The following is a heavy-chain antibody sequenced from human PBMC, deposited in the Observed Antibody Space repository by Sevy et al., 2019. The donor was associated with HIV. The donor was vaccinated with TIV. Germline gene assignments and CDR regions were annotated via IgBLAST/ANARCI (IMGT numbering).Heavy chain of an antibody. J-gene: IGHJ6*02. D-gene: IGHD1-26*01. CDR1: GYSFNTYW. V-gene: IGHV5-51*01. Sequence: GESLKISCTGSGYSFNTYWIGWVRQKPGKGLEWMGIIFPGDSVTRYSPSCQGQVTISADNSISTAYLQWGSLKASDTAIYYCARARGIPHYYYGMDVWGQGTTVTVSS. CDR3: ARARGIPHYYYGMDV. CDR2: IFPGDSVT.